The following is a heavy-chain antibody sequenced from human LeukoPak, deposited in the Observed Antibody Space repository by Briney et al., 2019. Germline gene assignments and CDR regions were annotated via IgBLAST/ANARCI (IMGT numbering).Heavy chain of an antibody. V-gene: IGHV4-4*02. CDR2: IYHTGST. CDR1: GGSISNSDW. D-gene: IGHD5-18*01. Sequence: SETLSLTCAVSGGSISNSDWWSWVRQPPGKGLEWIGEIYHTGSTNYNPSLKSRVTISVDKSKNQFSLNLSSVTAADTAVYYCARRIQLWSYYFDYWGQGTLVTVSS. J-gene: IGHJ4*02. CDR3: ARRIQLWSYYFDY.